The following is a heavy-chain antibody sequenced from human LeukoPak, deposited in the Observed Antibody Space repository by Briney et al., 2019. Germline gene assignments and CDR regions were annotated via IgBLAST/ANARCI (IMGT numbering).Heavy chain of an antibody. J-gene: IGHJ4*02. Sequence: GESLKISCQGSGYRFTRYWIGWVRQMPGKGLEWMGIIYPGDSDTRYSPSFQGQVTISADKSISTAYLQWSSLKASDTAMYYCARRGSGSYWEYYFDYWGQGTLVTVSS. CDR2: IYPGDSDT. D-gene: IGHD3-10*01. V-gene: IGHV5-51*01. CDR3: ARRGSGSYWEYYFDY. CDR1: GYRFTRYW.